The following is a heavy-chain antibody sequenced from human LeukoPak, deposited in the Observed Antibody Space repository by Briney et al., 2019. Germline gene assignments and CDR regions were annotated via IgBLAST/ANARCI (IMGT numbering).Heavy chain of an antibody. J-gene: IGHJ4*02. CDR2: IYYTGNT. Sequence: SETLSLTCTVSGDSISNHYSSWIRQPPGKGLEWIGYIYYTGNTNYNPSLKSRVTISEDTSKNQVSLKLSSVTAADTAVYYCVRHSRVVAFDYWGQGNLVTVSS. V-gene: IGHV4-59*08. CDR3: VRHSRVVAFDY. D-gene: IGHD2-15*01. CDR1: GDSISNHY.